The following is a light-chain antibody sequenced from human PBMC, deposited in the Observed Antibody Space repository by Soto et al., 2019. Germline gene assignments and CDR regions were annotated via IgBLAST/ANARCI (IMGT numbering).Light chain of an antibody. CDR1: SSNIGSNF. V-gene: IGLV1-47*01. J-gene: IGLJ2*01. CDR3: AAWDDSLSGSVL. CDR2: RNN. Sequence: QSVLTLPPSASGTPGQRVSISCSGSSSNIGSNFVYWYQQLPGTAPKLLIYRNNQRPSGVPDRFSGSKSGTSASLAISGLRSEDEADYYCAAWDDSLSGSVLFGGGTKLTVL.